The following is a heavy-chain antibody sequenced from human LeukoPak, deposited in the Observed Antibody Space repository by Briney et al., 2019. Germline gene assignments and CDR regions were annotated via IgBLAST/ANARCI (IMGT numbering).Heavy chain of an antibody. J-gene: IGHJ4*02. Sequence: GSLRLPCAASGFTFSNAWMSWVRQAPGKGLEWVSAISGSGGSTYYADSVKGRFTISRDNSKNTLYLQMNSLRAEDTAVYYCAKGDSFDYWGQGTLVTVSS. CDR1: GFTFSNAW. V-gene: IGHV3-23*01. CDR2: ISGSGGST. CDR3: AKGDSFDY.